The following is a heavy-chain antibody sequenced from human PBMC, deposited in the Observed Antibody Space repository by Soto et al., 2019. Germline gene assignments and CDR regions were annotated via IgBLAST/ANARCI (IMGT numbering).Heavy chain of an antibody. V-gene: IGHV1-8*01. D-gene: IGHD6-13*01. J-gene: IGHJ6*02. CDR1: GYTFTSYD. Sequence: QVQLVQSGAEVKKPGASVKVSCKASGYTFTSYDINWVRQATGQGLEWMGWMNPNSGNTGYAQKFQGRVTMTRNTSISTAYMELSSLRSEDTAVYYCARRGYSSSWYYYYYYGMDVWPRDHGHRLL. CDR3: ARRGYSSSWYYYYYYGMDV. CDR2: MNPNSGNT.